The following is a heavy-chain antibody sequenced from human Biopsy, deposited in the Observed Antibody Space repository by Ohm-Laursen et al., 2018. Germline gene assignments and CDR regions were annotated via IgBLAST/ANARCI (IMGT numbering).Heavy chain of an antibody. CDR3: ARPMSRVVAYGMDV. CDR2: IGGSGGGT. Sequence: SLRLSCAASGFTFADYWMNWVRRAPGKGLEWVSAIGGSGGGTYYADSVKGRFTISRDDSKNTVYLQMNSLRVEDRAVYYCARPMSRVVAYGMDVWGQGTTVTVSS. D-gene: IGHD2-15*01. CDR1: GFTFADYW. J-gene: IGHJ6*02. V-gene: IGHV3-23*01.